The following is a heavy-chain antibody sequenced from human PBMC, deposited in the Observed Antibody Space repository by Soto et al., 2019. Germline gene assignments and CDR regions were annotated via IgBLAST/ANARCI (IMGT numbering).Heavy chain of an antibody. CDR1: GGTFSSYS. D-gene: IGHD6-13*01. Sequence: ASVKVSCKASGGTFSSYSISWVRQAPGQGLEWMGGIIPNSGNTGYAQKFQGRVTMTRNTSISTAYMELSSLRSEDTAVYYCARVDGSSSYWGQGTMVTVSS. CDR2: IIPNSGNT. CDR3: ARVDGSSSY. J-gene: IGHJ3*01. V-gene: IGHV1-8*02.